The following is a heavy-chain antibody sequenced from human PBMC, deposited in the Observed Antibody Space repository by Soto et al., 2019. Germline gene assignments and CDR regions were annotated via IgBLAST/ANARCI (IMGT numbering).Heavy chain of an antibody. Sequence: QVQLQESGPGLVKPSDTLSLTCAVSGYSISSSNWWGWIRQPPGKGLEWIGYIYYSGTTYYNPSLKIRATSPADPSKNQFTLKLPSVTVVDTAVYYCARREIQGPIDYWGQGTLVTVSS. J-gene: IGHJ4*02. V-gene: IGHV4-28*01. D-gene: IGHD1-26*01. CDR2: IYYSGTT. CDR1: GYSISSSNW. CDR3: ARREIQGPIDY.